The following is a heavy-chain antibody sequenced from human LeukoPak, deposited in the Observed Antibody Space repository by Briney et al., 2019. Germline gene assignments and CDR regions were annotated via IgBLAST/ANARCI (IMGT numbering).Heavy chain of an antibody. CDR3: ASFYDSSGYYDY. Sequence: PSQTLSLTCTVSGGSISSGDYYWSWTRQPPGKGLEWIGYIYYSGSTYYNPSLKSRVTISVDTSKNQFSLKLSSVTAADTAVYYCASFYDSSGYYDYWGQGTLVTVSS. CDR1: GGSISSGDYY. CDR2: IYYSGST. V-gene: IGHV4-30-4*01. D-gene: IGHD3-22*01. J-gene: IGHJ4*02.